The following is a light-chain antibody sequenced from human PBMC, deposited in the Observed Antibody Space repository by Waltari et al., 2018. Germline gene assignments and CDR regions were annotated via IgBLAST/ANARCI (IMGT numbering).Light chain of an antibody. Sequence: QSVFTQAPSVSAAPGQTATISCPGTTPHIRNPYLSWYQQLPGAPPKIVIYEDNRRPSGIPDRFSGSKSGASATLGITGLQTGDEADYYCGSWDSSLGIGVLGGGTRLTVL. J-gene: IGLJ3*02. V-gene: IGLV1-51*01. CDR1: TPHIRNPY. CDR2: EDN. CDR3: GSWDSSLGIGV.